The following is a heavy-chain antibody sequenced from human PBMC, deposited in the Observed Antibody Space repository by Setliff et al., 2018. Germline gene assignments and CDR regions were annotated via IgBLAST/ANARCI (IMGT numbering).Heavy chain of an antibody. J-gene: IGHJ5*02. CDR2: IDYSGST. CDR3: ARDPASPAAAGGWFDP. Sequence: PSETLSLTCTVSGGSISSYYWSWIRQPPGKGLEWIGYIDYSGSTNYNPSLKSRVTISLDTSKNQFSLQLSSVTAADTAVYYCARDPASPAAAGGWFDPWGQGTLVTVSS. D-gene: IGHD6-13*01. CDR1: GGSISSYY. V-gene: IGHV4-59*01.